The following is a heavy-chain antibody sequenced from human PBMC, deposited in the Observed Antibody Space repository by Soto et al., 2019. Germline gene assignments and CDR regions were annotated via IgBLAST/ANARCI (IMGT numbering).Heavy chain of an antibody. D-gene: IGHD4-17*01. CDR3: ASVGDYGDFDY. CDR1: GGSISRYY. CDR2: IYYSGST. J-gene: IGHJ4*02. Sequence: SGTLSLTCTVSGGSISRYYWSWIRQPPGKGLEWIGYIYYSGSTNYNPSLKSRVTISVDTSKNQFSLKLSSVTAADTAVYYCASVGDYGDFDYWGQGTLVTVSS. V-gene: IGHV4-59*01.